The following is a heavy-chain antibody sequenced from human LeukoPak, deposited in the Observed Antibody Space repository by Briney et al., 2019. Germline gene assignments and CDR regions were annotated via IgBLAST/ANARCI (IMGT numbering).Heavy chain of an antibody. V-gene: IGHV4-59*08. CDR2: IYYSGRT. D-gene: IGHD6-13*01. Sequence: SETLSLTCTVSGGSIKSYYWSWIRQPPGKGLEWIGNIYYSGRTNYNPSLKSRVTISVDTSKNQFSLKLSSVTAADTAVYYCARATGSSWYDPFDYWGQGTLVTVSS. J-gene: IGHJ4*02. CDR1: GGSIKSYY. CDR3: ARATGSSWYDPFDY.